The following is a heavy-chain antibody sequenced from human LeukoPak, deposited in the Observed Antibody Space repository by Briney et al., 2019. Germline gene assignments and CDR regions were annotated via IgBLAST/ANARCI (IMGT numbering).Heavy chain of an antibody. V-gene: IGHV3-23*01. Sequence: GGSLRLSCAASGFTFGSYAMSWVRQAPGKGLEWVSTIGGGSETTSYADSVKGRFTISRDNSKNALYLQMNSLRAENTAVYYCAKEGVLRYFDWLLYWDYFDYWGQGTLVTVSS. J-gene: IGHJ4*02. CDR3: AKEGVLRYFDWLLYWDYFDY. CDR2: IGGGSETT. D-gene: IGHD3-9*01. CDR1: GFTFGSYA.